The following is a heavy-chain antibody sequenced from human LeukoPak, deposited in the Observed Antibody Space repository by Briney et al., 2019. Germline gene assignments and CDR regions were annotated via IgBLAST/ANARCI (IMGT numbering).Heavy chain of an antibody. CDR3: AKGLPYNYDSSGSHDAFDI. D-gene: IGHD3-22*01. J-gene: IGHJ3*02. Sequence: GGSLRLSCAASGFTFSSYGMHWVRQAPGKVLEWLAFMRSDGSNKYSADSVKGRFTISRDNSKNTLYLQMNSLRPEDTAVYYCAKGLPYNYDSSGSHDAFDIWGQGTMVTVSS. CDR2: MRSDGSNK. CDR1: GFTFSSYG. V-gene: IGHV3-30*02.